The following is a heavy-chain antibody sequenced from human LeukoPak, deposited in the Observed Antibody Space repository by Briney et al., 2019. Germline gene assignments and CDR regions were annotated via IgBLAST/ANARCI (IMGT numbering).Heavy chain of an antibody. Sequence: GGSLRLSCAASGFTFNNYAMSWVRQAPGKGLEGVSTITGSGGRTYYADSVKGRFTISRDNSKNTLYLQMDSLRADDTAVYYCAKSSLVVPYDYWGQGTLVTVSS. CDR2: ITGSGGRT. V-gene: IGHV3-23*01. CDR3: AKSSLVVPYDY. D-gene: IGHD6-6*01. J-gene: IGHJ4*02. CDR1: GFTFNNYA.